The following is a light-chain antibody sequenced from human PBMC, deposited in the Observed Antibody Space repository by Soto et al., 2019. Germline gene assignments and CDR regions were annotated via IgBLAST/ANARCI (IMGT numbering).Light chain of an antibody. CDR3: QQYNTDWT. V-gene: IGKV1-5*03. J-gene: IGKJ1*01. CDR2: KAS. Sequence: DIQMTQSPSTLSASVGDRVTITCRASQNINSWLAWYQQKPGKAPKLLIYKASNLESGVPSRFSGSGSATEFTLTISSLQPDDFATYYCQQYNTDWTFGQGTKVEIK. CDR1: QNINSW.